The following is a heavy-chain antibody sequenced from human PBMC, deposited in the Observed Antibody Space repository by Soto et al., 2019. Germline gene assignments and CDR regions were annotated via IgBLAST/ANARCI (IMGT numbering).Heavy chain of an antibody. CDR3: VRDLDSWKQSPENWFDS. D-gene: IGHD6-19*01. CDR2: ISAYNGKT. V-gene: IGHV1-18*01. Sequence: QVQLVQSGADVRKPGTSVSVSCKASGYTFVHYGITWVRQAPGQGLEYMGWISAYNGKTNYAQKFQGRFTMTTDTSTSTAYMELRSLRYDDTALYYCVRDLDSWKQSPENWFDSWGQGTLVTVTS. CDR1: GYTFVHYG. J-gene: IGHJ5*01.